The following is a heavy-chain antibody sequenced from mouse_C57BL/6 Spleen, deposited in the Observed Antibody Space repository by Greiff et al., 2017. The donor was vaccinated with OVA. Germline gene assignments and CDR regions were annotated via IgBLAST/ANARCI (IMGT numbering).Heavy chain of an antibody. V-gene: IGHV14-4*01. J-gene: IGHJ3*01. D-gene: IGHD2-3*01. CDR1: GFNIKDDY. CDR2: IDPENGDT. Sequence: VQLQQSGAELVRPGASVKLSCTASGFNIKDDYMHWVKQRPEQGLEWIGWIDPENGDTEYASKFQGKATITADTSSNTAYLQLSSLTSEDTAVYYFLHYDGYGAYWGQGTLVTVSA. CDR3: LHYDGYGAY.